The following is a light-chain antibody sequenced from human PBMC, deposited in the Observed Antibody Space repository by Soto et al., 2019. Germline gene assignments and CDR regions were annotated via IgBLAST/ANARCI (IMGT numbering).Light chain of an antibody. J-gene: IGKJ4*01. V-gene: IGKV1-39*01. CDR1: QSITNY. Sequence: DIQMTQSPSALSASSGDRVTISCRASQSITNYLNWYQHKPGQAPNLLIYAASTLQAGVPSRFRGSGSGTDFTLTIGSLQPEDFATYFCQQSNSSPPTFGGGT. CDR3: QQSNSSPPT. CDR2: AAS.